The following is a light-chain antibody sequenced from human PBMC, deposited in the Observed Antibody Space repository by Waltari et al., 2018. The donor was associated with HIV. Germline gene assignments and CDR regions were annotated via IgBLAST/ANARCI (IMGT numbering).Light chain of an antibody. V-gene: IGKV3-20*01. J-gene: IGKJ5*01. CDR3: EQYGSSPGT. CDR1: QRVSSSY. CDR2: GAA. Sequence: VLTPSPGTLSLSPGERATLSCRASQRVSSSYLAWYQQKPGRAPGLLVYGAASRATSIPDRFSGRGSGIDFTLTISRLGPGGIAVYDCEQYGSSPGTFGQGTRLEIK.